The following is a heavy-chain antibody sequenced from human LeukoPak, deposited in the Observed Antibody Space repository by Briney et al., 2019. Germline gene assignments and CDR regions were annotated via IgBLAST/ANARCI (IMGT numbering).Heavy chain of an antibody. CDR2: INHSGST. CDR1: GFTFSSYG. Sequence: GTLRLSCAASGFTFSSYGMSWVRQPPGKGLEWIGEINHSGSTNYNPSLKSRVTISVDTSKNQFSLKLDPVTAADTAVYYCASARGPFDYWGQGTLVTVSS. J-gene: IGHJ4*02. V-gene: IGHV4-34*01. CDR3: ASARGPFDY.